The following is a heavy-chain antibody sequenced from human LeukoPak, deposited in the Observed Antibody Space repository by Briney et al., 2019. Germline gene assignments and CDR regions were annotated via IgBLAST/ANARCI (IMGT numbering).Heavy chain of an antibody. J-gene: IGHJ4*02. CDR1: GGSFSGYY. Sequence: SETLSLTCAVYGGSFSGYYWSWIRQPPGKGLEWIGEINHSGSTNYNPSLKSQVTISVDRSKNQFSLKLSSVTAADTAVYYCAREGDGYNSPFLRYWGQGTLVTVSS. CDR2: INHSGST. V-gene: IGHV4-34*01. D-gene: IGHD5-24*01. CDR3: AREGDGYNSPFLRY.